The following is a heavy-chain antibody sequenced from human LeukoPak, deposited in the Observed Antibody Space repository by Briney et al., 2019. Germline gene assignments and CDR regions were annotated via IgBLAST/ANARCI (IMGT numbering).Heavy chain of an antibody. CDR2: INPNSGGT. V-gene: IGHV1-2*02. CDR1: GYTFTGYC. CDR3: ARGRGIAVAGVPYNWFDP. Sequence: ASVKVSCKASGYTFTGYCMHWVRQAPGQGLEWMGWINPNSGGTNYAQKFQGRVTMTRDTSVSTAYMELSRLRSDDTAVYYCARGRGIAVAGVPYNWFDPWGQGTLVTVSS. J-gene: IGHJ5*02. D-gene: IGHD6-19*01.